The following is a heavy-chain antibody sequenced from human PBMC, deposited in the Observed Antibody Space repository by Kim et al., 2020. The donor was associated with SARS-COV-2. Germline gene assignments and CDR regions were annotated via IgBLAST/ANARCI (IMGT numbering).Heavy chain of an antibody. CDR3: ARDMYSSGWYFGY. V-gene: IGHV4-30-2*05. J-gene: IGHJ4*02. D-gene: IGHD6-19*01. Sequence: YNPSLKSRFTISVDTSKNQFSLKLSSVTAADTAVYYCARDMYSSGWYFGYWGQGTLVTVSS.